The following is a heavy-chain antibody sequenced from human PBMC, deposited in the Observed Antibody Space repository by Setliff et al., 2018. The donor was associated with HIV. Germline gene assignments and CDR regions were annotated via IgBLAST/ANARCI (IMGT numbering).Heavy chain of an antibody. D-gene: IGHD2-2*01. J-gene: IGHJ4*02. CDR1: GGSISSGGYY. CDR3: ARVNCLGGSSTSCPVHY. CDR2: IYYSGST. Sequence: PSETLSLTCTVSGGSISSGGYYWSWIRQHPGKGLEWIGYIYYSGSTYYNPSLKSRVTISVDTSKNQFSLKLSSVTAADTAVFYCARVNCLGGSSTSCPVHYWGQGTLVTVSS. V-gene: IGHV4-31*03.